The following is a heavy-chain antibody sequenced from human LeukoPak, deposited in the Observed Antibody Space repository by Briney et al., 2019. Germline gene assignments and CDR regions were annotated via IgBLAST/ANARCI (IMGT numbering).Heavy chain of an antibody. Sequence: GALRPPCGAPGFTLSSHLMYWGRPAPGKGVGWVSRINSDGSSTSYADSVKGRFTISRDNAKNTLYLQMNSLRAEDTAVYYCATQESGFDYWGQGTLVTVSS. D-gene: IGHD3-10*01. J-gene: IGHJ4*02. V-gene: IGHV3-74*01. CDR2: INSDGSST. CDR3: ATQESGFDY. CDR1: GFTLSSHL.